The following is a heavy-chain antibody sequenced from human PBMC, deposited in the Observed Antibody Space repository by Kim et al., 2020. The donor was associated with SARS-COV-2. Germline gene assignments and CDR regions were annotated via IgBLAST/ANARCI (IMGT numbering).Heavy chain of an antibody. CDR1: GGSISSCYY. J-gene: IGHJ2*01. CDR3: AAGPYCLPYWSF. CDR2: IPYSGTT. V-gene: IGHV4-39*01. D-gene: IGHD2-8*02. Sequence: SETLSLTCTVSGGSISSCYYWCWIRQPPGKRLGWVATIPYSGTTYYQPLLGSGTITLQKTSNNRSLQLRTFAAATAAAFYYAAGPYCLPYWSF.